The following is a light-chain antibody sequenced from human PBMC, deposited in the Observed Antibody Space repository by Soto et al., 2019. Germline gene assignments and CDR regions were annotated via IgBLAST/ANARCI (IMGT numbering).Light chain of an antibody. CDR2: ENN. CDR3: RSYDSRLGVYV. Sequence: QSVLTQPPSVSEAPGQRVTISCTGSSSNIGAGYEAHWYQQVPGTAPKLLIYENNNRPSGVPDRFSGSKSGTSASLAITGLRVEDEAEYYCRSYDSRLGVYVFGTGTKLTVL. J-gene: IGLJ1*01. CDR1: SSNIGAGYE. V-gene: IGLV1-40*01.